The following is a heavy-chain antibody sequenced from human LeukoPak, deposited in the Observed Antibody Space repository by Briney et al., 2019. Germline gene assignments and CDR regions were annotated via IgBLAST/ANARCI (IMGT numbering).Heavy chain of an antibody. J-gene: IGHJ4*02. Sequence: PGGSLRLSCAVSGFSVSSNYMSWVRQAPGKGLVWVSVIYSGGGIYYADSVKGRFTSSRDSSKNMMYLQLNSLRVEDTAVYFCARDSHKGFWGQGALVTVSS. CDR1: GFSVSSNY. CDR2: IYSGGGI. V-gene: IGHV3-66*01. CDR3: ARDSHKGF.